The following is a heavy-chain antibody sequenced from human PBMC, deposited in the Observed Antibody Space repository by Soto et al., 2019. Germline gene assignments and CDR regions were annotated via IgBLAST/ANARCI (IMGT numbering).Heavy chain of an antibody. CDR3: PRWGRRLVRGYYYYGMDV. V-gene: IGHV4-59*01. CDR2: IYYSGST. J-gene: IGHJ6*02. D-gene: IGHD6-19*01. CDR1: GGSISSYY. Sequence: SETLSLTCTVSGGSISSYYWSWIRQPPGKGLEWIGYIYYSGSTNYNPSLKSRVTISVDTSKNQFSLKLSSVTAAETAVYYCPRWGRRLVRGYYYYGMDVWRQATTLTVSS.